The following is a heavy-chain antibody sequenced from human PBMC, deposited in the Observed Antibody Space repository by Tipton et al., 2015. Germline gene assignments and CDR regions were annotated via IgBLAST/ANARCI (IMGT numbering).Heavy chain of an antibody. CDR2: IYHSGNT. V-gene: IGHV4-4*02. CDR1: GGSISSSNW. J-gene: IGHJ4*02. Sequence: GLVKPSETLSLTCAVSGGSISSSNWWSWVRQPPGKKLEWIGEIYHSGNTNYNPSLKSRVTISVDTSKTQFSLKMSSVTASDTAVYYCARARGRHGGLFDSWGQGILVTVSS. CDR3: ARARGRHGGLFDS. D-gene: IGHD4-23*01.